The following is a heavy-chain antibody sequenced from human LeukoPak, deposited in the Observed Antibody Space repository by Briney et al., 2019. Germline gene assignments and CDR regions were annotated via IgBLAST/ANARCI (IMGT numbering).Heavy chain of an antibody. D-gene: IGHD2-15*01. Sequence: TGGSLRLSCAASGFTFSTYSMNWVRQAPQKGLEWVSYISSSSSTIYYADSVKGRFTISRDNAKNSLYLQINSLRAEDTAVYYCARDGYCSGGTCYSAVDYWGQGTLVTVSS. CDR1: GFTFSTYS. V-gene: IGHV3-48*04. J-gene: IGHJ4*02. CDR2: ISSSSSTI. CDR3: ARDGYCSGGTCYSAVDY.